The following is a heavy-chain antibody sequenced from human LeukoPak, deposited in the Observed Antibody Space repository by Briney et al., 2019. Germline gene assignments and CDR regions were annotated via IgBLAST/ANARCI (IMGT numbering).Heavy chain of an antibody. J-gene: IGHJ4*02. CDR1: GYTFTGYY. CDR3: ARGGAYSQPFDY. V-gene: IGHV1-2*04. CDR2: INPNSGGT. Sequence: ASVKVSCKASGYTFTGYYMHWVRQAPGQGLEWMGRINPNSGGTNYAQKFQGWVTMTRDTSISTAYMELSRLRSDDTAVYYCARGGAYSQPFDYWGQGTLVTVSS. D-gene: IGHD4-11*01.